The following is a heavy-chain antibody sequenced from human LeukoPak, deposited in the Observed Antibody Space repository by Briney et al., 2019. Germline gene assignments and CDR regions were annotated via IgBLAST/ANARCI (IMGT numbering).Heavy chain of an antibody. CDR3: ARVKPYTSGSRY. Sequence: GESLKISCKASGHSFTTYWIGWVRQMPGKGLEWMGRIDPSDSYTNYSPSFQGHVTISADKSITTAYLQWSSLKASDTAMYYCARVKPYTSGSRYWGQGTLVTVSS. CDR1: GHSFTTYW. CDR2: IDPSDSYT. J-gene: IGHJ4*02. V-gene: IGHV5-10-1*01. D-gene: IGHD3-10*01.